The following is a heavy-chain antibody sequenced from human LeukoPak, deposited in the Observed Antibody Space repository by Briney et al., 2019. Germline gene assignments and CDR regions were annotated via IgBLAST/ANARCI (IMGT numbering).Heavy chain of an antibody. CDR1: GGTFSSYA. J-gene: IGHJ4*02. D-gene: IGHD3-22*01. CDR2: IIPILGIA. CDR3: AREGRYYDSSGYSGNNRIASIYYFDY. Sequence: SVKVSCKASGGTFSSYAIGWVRQAPGHGLEWMGRIIPILGIANYAQKFQGRVTITADKSTSTAYMELSSLRSEDTAVYYCAREGRYYDSSGYSGNNRIASIYYFDYWGQGTLVTVSS. V-gene: IGHV1-69*04.